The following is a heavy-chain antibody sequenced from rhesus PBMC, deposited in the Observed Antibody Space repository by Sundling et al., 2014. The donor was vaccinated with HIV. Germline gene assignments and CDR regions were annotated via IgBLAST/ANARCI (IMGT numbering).Heavy chain of an antibody. D-gene: IGHD2-33*01. Sequence: QVQLQESGPGLVKPSETLSLTCAVSGGSISDNYYWNWIRQPPGKGLEWIGNIYDTSESTYYNPSLKSRVTISKDTSKNQFSLKMNSVTDADTAVYYCARDVGVTVIFGLDSWGQGAVVIVSS. CDR1: GGSISDNYY. CDR3: ARDVGVTVIFGLDS. CDR2: IYDTSEST. J-gene: IGHJ6*01. V-gene: IGHV4S9*01.